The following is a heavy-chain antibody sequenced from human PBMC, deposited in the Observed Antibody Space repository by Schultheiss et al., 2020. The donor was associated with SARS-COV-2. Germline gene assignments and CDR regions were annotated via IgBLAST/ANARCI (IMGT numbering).Heavy chain of an antibody. V-gene: IGHV3-23*01. Sequence: GGSLRLSCAASGFTFSSYAMSWVRQAPGKGLEWVSAISGSGGSTYYADSVKGRFTISRDNSKNTLYLQMNSLRAEDTAVYYCARDGAYDFWRYYYYYGMDVWGQGTTVTVSS. J-gene: IGHJ6*02. D-gene: IGHD3-3*01. CDR2: ISGSGGST. CDR1: GFTFSSYA. CDR3: ARDGAYDFWRYYYYYGMDV.